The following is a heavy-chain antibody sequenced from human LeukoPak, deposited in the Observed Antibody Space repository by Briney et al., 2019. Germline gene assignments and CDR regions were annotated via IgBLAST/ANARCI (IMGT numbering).Heavy chain of an antibody. Sequence: ASVKVSCKASGYTFTGYYMHWVRQAPGQGLEWMGWINPNSGGTNNTQKFQGRVTLTRYNYNSTAYMELSRLRSDDTAVYYCARVELKGYCSGGSCYSEYYYGMDVWGQGTTVTVSS. CDR3: ARVELKGYCSGGSCYSEYYYGMDV. CDR1: GYTFTGYY. V-gene: IGHV1-2*02. D-gene: IGHD2-15*01. J-gene: IGHJ6*02. CDR2: INPNSGGT.